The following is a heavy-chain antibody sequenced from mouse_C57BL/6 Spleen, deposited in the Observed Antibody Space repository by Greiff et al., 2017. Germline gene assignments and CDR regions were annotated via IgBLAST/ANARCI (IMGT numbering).Heavy chain of an antibody. Sequence: VQLQQSGAELVKPGASVKLSCKASGYTFTSYWMHWVKQRPGRGLEWIGRIDPNSGCTKYNEKFKGKATLTVDKPSSTAYMQLSSLTSEDSAVYYCARTYGGYLDAMDYWGQGTSLTVSS. J-gene: IGHJ4*01. CDR1: GYTFTSYW. CDR2: IDPNSGCT. CDR3: ARTYGGYLDAMDY. D-gene: IGHD2-3*01. V-gene: IGHV1-72*01.